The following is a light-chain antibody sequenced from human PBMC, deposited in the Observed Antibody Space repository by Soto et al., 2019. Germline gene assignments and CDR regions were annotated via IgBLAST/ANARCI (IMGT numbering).Light chain of an antibody. J-gene: IGKJ1*01. Sequence: IVLTQSPGTLSLSPGERATLSCRASQSVSRSYLAWYQQKPGQAPRLLIYGASSRATGIPDRFSGIGSGTYFPLSISRMEPEDFAVDYCQQYGSSGTFGQGTKVDIK. CDR3: QQYGSSGT. V-gene: IGKV3-20*01. CDR1: QSVSRSY. CDR2: GAS.